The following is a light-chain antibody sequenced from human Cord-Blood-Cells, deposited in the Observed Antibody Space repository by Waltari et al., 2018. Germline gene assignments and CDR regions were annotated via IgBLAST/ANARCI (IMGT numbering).Light chain of an antibody. CDR1: QRISSW. CDR3: QQYNSYSYT. J-gene: IGKJ2*01. CDR2: KAS. V-gene: IGKV1-5*03. Sequence: DIQLTQSPSTLPASVGARVTITCRASQRISSWLAWYQQKPGKAPKLLIYKASSLESGVPSRFSGSGSGTEFTLTISSLQPDDFATYYCQQYNSYSYTFGQGTKLEIK.